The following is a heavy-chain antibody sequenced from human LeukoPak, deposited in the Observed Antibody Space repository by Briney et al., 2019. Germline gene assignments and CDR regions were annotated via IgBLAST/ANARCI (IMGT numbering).Heavy chain of an antibody. Sequence: GRSLRLSCAASGFTFSSYGMHWVRQAPGKGLEWVAVIWYDGSNKYYADSVKGRFTISRDNSKNTLYQQMNSLRAEDTAVYYCAKDFARIGGGYNWGGYYMDVWGKGTTVTVSS. J-gene: IGHJ6*03. V-gene: IGHV3-33*06. CDR2: IWYDGSNK. D-gene: IGHD5-24*01. CDR1: GFTFSSYG. CDR3: AKDFARIGGGYNWGGYYMDV.